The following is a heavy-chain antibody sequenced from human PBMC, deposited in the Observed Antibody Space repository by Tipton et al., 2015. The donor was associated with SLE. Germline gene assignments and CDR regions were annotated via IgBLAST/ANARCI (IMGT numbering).Heavy chain of an antibody. CDR1: VYSISSSHW. Sequence: TLSLTCNVSVYSISSSHWWGWIRQPPGKGLEWIGHIYYGGATHFNPSLKSRVTMSVDASKNQFSLKLSSVTAMDTAVYYCARYSYRQGRWFDPWGQGTLVTVSS. CDR2: IYYGGAT. CDR3: ARYSYRQGRWFDP. V-gene: IGHV4-28*01. D-gene: IGHD4-11*01. J-gene: IGHJ5*02.